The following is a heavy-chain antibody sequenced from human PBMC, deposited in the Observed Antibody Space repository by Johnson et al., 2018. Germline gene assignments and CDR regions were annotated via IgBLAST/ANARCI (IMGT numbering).Heavy chain of an antibody. D-gene: IGHD6-13*01. CDR2: ISSGSSTI. Sequence: QLVESGGGLVQPGXSLRLSCAASGFTFSSYSMNWVRQAPGKGLEWVSYISSGSSTIYYADSVKGRFSISRDNAKNSLYLQMNSLRDEDTAVYYCARDPWCGASGWGHPAAYGFDFWGQGTMVTVSS. CDR1: GFTFSSYS. V-gene: IGHV3-48*02. CDR3: ARDPWCGASGWGHPAAYGFDF. J-gene: IGHJ3*01.